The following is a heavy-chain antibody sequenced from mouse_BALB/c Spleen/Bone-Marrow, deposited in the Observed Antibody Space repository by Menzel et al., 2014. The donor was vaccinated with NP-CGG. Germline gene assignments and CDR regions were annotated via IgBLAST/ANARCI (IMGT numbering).Heavy chain of an antibody. D-gene: IGHD1-2*01. Sequence: VQLQQSGAELVRPGTLVKVSCKASGYACTNYLIEWVKQRPGQGLEWIGVINPGSGGTNYNEKFKDKATLTADESSSTAYMQLSSLTSDDSAVYFCSRQTATFFDYWGQGTTLTVSS. V-gene: IGHV1-54*03. CDR2: INPGSGGT. CDR3: SRQTATFFDY. CDR1: GYACTNYL. J-gene: IGHJ2*01.